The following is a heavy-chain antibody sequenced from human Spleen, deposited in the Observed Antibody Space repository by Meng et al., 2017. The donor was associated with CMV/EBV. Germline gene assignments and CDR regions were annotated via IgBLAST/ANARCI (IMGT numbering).Heavy chain of an antibody. Sequence: SETLSLTCTVSGGSISSSSYYWGWIRQPPGKGLEWIGSIYYSGSTNYNPSLKSRVTISVDTSKNQFSLKLSSVTAADTAVYYCARDHYCSSTSCSRGAFDIWGQGTMVTVSS. D-gene: IGHD2-2*01. V-gene: IGHV4-39*07. CDR1: GGSISSSSYY. J-gene: IGHJ3*02. CDR2: IYYSGST. CDR3: ARDHYCSSTSCSRGAFDI.